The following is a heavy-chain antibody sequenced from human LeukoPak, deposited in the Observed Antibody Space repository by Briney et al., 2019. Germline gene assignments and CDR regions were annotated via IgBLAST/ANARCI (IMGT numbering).Heavy chain of an antibody. CDR2: ISWDGGSP. J-gene: IGHJ4*02. CDR3: ARAAENYGGRFDS. V-gene: IGHV3-43D*03. D-gene: IGHD3-16*01. CDR1: GFTFDDYA. Sequence: PGGSLRLSCAASGFTFDDYAMHWVRQAPGKGLEWVSLISWDGGSPYYADSVKGRFTISRDNAKNSLYLQMNSLRAEDTAVYYCARAAENYGGRFDSWGQGTLVTVSS.